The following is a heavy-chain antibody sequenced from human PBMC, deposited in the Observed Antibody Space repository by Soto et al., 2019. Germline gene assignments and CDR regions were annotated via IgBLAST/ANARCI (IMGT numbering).Heavy chain of an antibody. CDR1: GFTFSSYS. D-gene: IGHD3-22*01. Sequence: EVQLVESGGGLVQPGGSLRLSCAASGFTFSSYSMNWVRQAPGKGLEWVSYISSSSSTIYYADSVKGRFTISRDNAKNSLYLQMISLRDEDTAVYYCATDGVGDTMIVVVINYFDYWGQGTLVTVSS. V-gene: IGHV3-48*02. CDR2: ISSSSSTI. J-gene: IGHJ4*02. CDR3: ATDGVGDTMIVVVINYFDY.